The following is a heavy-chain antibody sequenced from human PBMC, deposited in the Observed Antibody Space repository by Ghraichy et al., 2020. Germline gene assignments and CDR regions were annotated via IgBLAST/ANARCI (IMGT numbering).Heavy chain of an antibody. D-gene: IGHD1-1*01. CDR3: ARDRLDLIIDY. CDR2: ISSSSSTI. CDR1: GFTFSSYS. V-gene: IGHV3-48*01. J-gene: IGHJ4*02. Sequence: GESLNISCAASGFTFSSYSMNWVRQAPGKGLEWVSYISSSSSTIYYADSVKGRFTISRDNAKNSLYLQMNSLRAEDTAVYYCARDRLDLIIDYWGQGTLVTVSS.